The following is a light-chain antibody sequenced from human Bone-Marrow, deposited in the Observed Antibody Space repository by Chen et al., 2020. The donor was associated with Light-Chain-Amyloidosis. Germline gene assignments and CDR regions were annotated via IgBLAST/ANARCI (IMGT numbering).Light chain of an antibody. Sequence: QSALTQPPSASGSPGQSVTISYTGTSSDVGTYNYVSWYQQHPGKAPKLMIYEVRKGPSGVPDRFSGSKSGTTASLTVSGLQAEDEADYYCTAHAGSNNVLFGGGTKLTVL. V-gene: IGLV2-8*01. J-gene: IGLJ2*01. CDR3: TAHAGSNNVL. CDR1: SSDVGTYNY. CDR2: EVR.